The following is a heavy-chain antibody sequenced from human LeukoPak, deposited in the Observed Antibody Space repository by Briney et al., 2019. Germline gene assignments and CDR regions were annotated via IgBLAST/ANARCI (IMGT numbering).Heavy chain of an antibody. CDR2: ISSSSSYI. D-gene: IGHD6-13*01. CDR1: GFTFSSYS. J-gene: IGHJ4*02. V-gene: IGHV3-21*01. CDR3: ARDFVSSWPGDGFDY. Sequence: PGGSLRLSCAASGFTFSSYSMNWVRQAPGKGLEWVSSISSSSSYIYYADSVKGRFTISRDNAKNSLYLQMNSLRAEDTAVYYCARDFVSSWPGDGFDYWGQGTLVTVSS.